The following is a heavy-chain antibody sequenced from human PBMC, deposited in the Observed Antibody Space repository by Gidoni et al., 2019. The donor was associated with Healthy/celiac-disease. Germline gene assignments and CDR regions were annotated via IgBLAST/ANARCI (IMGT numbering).Heavy chain of an antibody. J-gene: IGHJ4*02. CDR1: GFTFSSYA. CDR3: ASSLQGEYSYGFYGFDY. Sequence: EVQLLESGGGLVQPGGSLRLSCAASGFTFSSYAMSWVRPAPGKGLEWVSAISGSGGSTYSADSVKGRFTISRDNSKNTLYLQMNSLRAEDTAVYYCASSLQGEYSYGFYGFDYWGQGTLVTVSS. V-gene: IGHV3-23*01. CDR2: ISGSGGST. D-gene: IGHD5-18*01.